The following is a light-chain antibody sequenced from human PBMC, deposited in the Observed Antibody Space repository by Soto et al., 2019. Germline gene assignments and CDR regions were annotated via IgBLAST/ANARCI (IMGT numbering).Light chain of an antibody. V-gene: IGLV2-8*01. Sequence: QSALTQPPSASGSPGQSVTISCTGTSSDVGGYNFVSWYQHHPGRAPQALIYEVYKRPSGVPDRFSGSKSGNTASLTVSGLQTEDEADYYCTSYAGSNNLVVFGGGTQLTVL. CDR2: EVY. CDR1: SSDVGGYNF. J-gene: IGLJ3*02. CDR3: TSYAGSNNLVV.